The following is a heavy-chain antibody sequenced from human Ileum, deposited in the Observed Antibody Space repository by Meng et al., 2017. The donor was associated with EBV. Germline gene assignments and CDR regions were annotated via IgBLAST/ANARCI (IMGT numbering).Heavy chain of an antibody. J-gene: IGHJ4*02. CDR2: IYYSGTT. CDR1: GGSFSSRKYY. D-gene: IGHD1-26*01. CDR3: ASRELAPFDY. V-gene: IGHV4-39*07. Sequence: QLQRQESDPGLVKPSETLSLTCSVSGGSFSSRKYYWGWIRQPPGKALEWIASIYYSGTTYYNPSLQSRVSISVDKSKNQVSLNMTSMTAADTAVYYCASRELAPFDYWGQGTLVTASS.